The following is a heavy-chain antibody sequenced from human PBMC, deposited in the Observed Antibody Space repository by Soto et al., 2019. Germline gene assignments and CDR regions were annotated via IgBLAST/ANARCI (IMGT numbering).Heavy chain of an antibody. CDR1: GFTFSSYA. J-gene: IGHJ4*02. D-gene: IGHD4-17*01. CDR3: ARVPTYGDYRIMGYFDY. V-gene: IGHV3-30-3*01. CDR2: ISYDGSNK. Sequence: PGGSLRLSCAASGFTFSSYAMHWVRQAPGKGLEWVAVISYDGSNKYYADSVKGRFTISRDNSKNTLYLQMNSLRAEDTAVYYCARVPTYGDYRIMGYFDYWGQGTLVTVSS.